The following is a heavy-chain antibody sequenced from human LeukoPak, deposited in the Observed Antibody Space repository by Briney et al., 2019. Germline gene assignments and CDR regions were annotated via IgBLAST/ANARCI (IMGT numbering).Heavy chain of an antibody. CDR1: GGTFSSYA. D-gene: IGHD2-21*01. J-gene: IGHJ4*02. V-gene: IGHV1-69*04. CDR2: IIPILGIA. Sequence: SVKVSCKASGGTFSSYAISWVRQAPGQGLEWMGRIIPILGIANYAQKFQGRVTITADKSTSTAYMELSSLRAEDTAVYYCAKGMVPYCGGDCLDYFDYWGQGTLVTASS. CDR3: AKGMVPYCGGDCLDYFDY.